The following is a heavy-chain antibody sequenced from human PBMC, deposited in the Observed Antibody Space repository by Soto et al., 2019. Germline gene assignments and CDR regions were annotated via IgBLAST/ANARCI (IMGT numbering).Heavy chain of an antibody. D-gene: IGHD3-22*01. V-gene: IGHV1-69*12. CDR2: IIPIFDTA. J-gene: IGHJ6*02. Sequence: QVQLVQSGAEVKKPGSSVKVSCKASGGTFSSYAISWVRQAPGQGLEWMGGIIPIFDTADYAQKFEGRVTIPADDSTNTDYMELSSLRSEDTAGYYCAGHSSGVPGYYYGMDVWGQGTTVTVSS. CDR3: AGHSSGVPGYYYGMDV. CDR1: GGTFSSYA.